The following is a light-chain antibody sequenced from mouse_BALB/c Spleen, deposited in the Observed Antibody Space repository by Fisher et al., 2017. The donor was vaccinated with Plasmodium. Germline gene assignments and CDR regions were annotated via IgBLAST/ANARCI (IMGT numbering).Light chain of an antibody. J-gene: IGKJ1*01. CDR1: QSLLDSDGKTY. V-gene: IGKV1-135*01. CDR3: WQGTHSWT. Sequence: DIVMTQSPLTLSVTVGQPASISCKSSQSLLDSDGKTYLSWLLQRPGKSPKRLIYLVSKLDSGVPDRFTGSGSGTDFTLKISRVEAEDLGIYYCWQGTHSWTFGGGTNLEIK. CDR2: LVS.